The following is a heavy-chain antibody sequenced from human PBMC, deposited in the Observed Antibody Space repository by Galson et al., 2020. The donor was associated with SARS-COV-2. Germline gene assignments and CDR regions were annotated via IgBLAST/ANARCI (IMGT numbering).Heavy chain of an antibody. D-gene: IGHD2-15*01. V-gene: IGHV3-33*01. Sequence: GGSLRLSCAGSGFTFSDYGMHWVRQAPDKGLEWVAVIWNDGKNTYYADPVKGRFTISRDNSKNTLYLPLNSLKVEDTAVYFCARSSGSNVRGGSDYCGQGTLVTVAS. CDR1: GFTFSDYG. J-gene: IGHJ4*02. CDR3: ARSSGSNVRGGSDY. CDR2: IWNDGKNT.